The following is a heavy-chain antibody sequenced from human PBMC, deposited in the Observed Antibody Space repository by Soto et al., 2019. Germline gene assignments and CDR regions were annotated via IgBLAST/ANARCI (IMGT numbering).Heavy chain of an antibody. CDR1: GGTFSSYA. J-gene: IGHJ3*02. D-gene: IGHD2-15*01. Sequence: QVQLVQSGAEVKKPGSSVKVSCKASGGTFSSYAISWVRQAPGQGLEWMGGIIPIFGTANYAQKFQGRVTITADESTSTAYMELSSLRSEDTAVYYCARDLGYCRGGSCYVDAFDIWGQGTMVTVSS. V-gene: IGHV1-69*01. CDR3: ARDLGYCRGGSCYVDAFDI. CDR2: IIPIFGTA.